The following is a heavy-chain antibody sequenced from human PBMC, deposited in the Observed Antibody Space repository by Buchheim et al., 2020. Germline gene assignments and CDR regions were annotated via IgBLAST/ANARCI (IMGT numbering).Heavy chain of an antibody. D-gene: IGHD2/OR15-2a*01. CDR1: GGSSSGFF. V-gene: IGHV4-34*02. J-gene: IGHJ4*03. CDR2: INDNGFT. CDR3: ARGRNYLVKVPGDRGPTFDF. Sequence: QVQLQQWGAGLLKPSETLSLTCAIYGGSSSGFFWSWIRQPPGKGPEWIGEINDNGFTNYNPSLKSRVSISLATSTKQFSLKVNSVTAADSALYYCARGRNYLVKVPGDRGPTFDFWGQGIL.